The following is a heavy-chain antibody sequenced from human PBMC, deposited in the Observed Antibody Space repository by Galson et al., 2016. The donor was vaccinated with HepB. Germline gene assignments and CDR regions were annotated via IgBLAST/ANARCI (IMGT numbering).Heavy chain of an antibody. D-gene: IGHD4-17*01. J-gene: IGHJ4*02. CDR3: ARESSYGDYVLAY. CDR2: IWYDGSNT. CDR1: GFTFSSYG. Sequence: SLRLSCAASGFTFSSYGMHWVRQAPGKGLEWVAVIWYDGSNTYYADSVKGRFTISRDNSKNTLYLQMNSLRAEDTAVYYCARESSYGDYVLAYWGQGTLVTVSS. V-gene: IGHV3-33*01.